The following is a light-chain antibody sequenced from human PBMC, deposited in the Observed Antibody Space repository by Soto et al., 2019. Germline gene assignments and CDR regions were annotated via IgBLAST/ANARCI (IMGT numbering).Light chain of an antibody. CDR3: QQDVNLPVT. Sequence: EIVLTQSPDTLYLSPGEVATLSCRASQRVNSSYLAWYQQKPGQAPRLLISGASDRATGVQARVSGSGYGTDFNHTTSRLEPDDIAVYYCQQDVNLPVTFGQWPKLQIK. CDR1: QRVNSSY. J-gene: IGKJ2*01. V-gene: IGKV3-20*01. CDR2: GAS.